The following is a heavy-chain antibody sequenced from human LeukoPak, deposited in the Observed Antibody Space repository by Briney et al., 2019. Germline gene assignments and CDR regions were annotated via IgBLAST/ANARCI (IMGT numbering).Heavy chain of an antibody. V-gene: IGHV3-64D*06. Sequence: GGSLRLSCSASGFTFSSYAMHWVRQAPGKGLEYVSAISSNGGSTYYADSVKGRFTISRDNSKNTLYLQMSSLRAEDTAVYYCVNSMGSGWHYFDYWGQGTLVTVSS. CDR2: ISSNGGST. J-gene: IGHJ4*02. D-gene: IGHD6-19*01. CDR3: VNSMGSGWHYFDY. CDR1: GFTFSSYA.